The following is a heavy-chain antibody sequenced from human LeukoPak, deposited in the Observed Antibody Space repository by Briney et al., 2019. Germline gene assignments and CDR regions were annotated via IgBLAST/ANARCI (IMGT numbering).Heavy chain of an antibody. CDR3: AKDPRPYSSSWYYFDY. Sequence: HPGGSLRLSCAASGFTFSSYGMHWVRQAPGKGLEWVAVISYDGSNKYYADSVKGRFTISRDNSKNTLYPQMNSLRAEDTAVYYCAKDPRPYSSSWYYFDYWGQGTLVTVSS. D-gene: IGHD6-13*01. CDR1: GFTFSSYG. CDR2: ISYDGSNK. V-gene: IGHV3-30*18. J-gene: IGHJ4*02.